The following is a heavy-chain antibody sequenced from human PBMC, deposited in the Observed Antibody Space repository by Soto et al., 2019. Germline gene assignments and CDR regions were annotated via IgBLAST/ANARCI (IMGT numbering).Heavy chain of an antibody. V-gene: IGHV4-4*02. CDR2: IYHSGST. CDR3: ARVGYSYGRTFTDY. J-gene: IGHJ4*02. CDR1: GGSVSSSNW. Sequence: SQTLSLTCAVSGGSVSSSNWWSWVRQPPGKGLEWIGEIYHSGSTNYNPSLKSRVTISVDKSKNQFSLKLSSVTAADTAVYYCARVGYSYGRTFTDYCGQGTLVTXS. D-gene: IGHD5-18*01.